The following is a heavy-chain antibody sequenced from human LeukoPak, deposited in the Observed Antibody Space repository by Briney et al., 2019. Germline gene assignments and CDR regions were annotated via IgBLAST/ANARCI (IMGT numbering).Heavy chain of an antibody. J-gene: IGHJ4*02. CDR1: GFTFSSYA. D-gene: IGHD6-6*01. CDR3: ARDTFRIAAFDY. Sequence: GGSLRLSCAASGFTFSSYAMSWVRQAPAKGLEWVSGISGSGGSTHYADSVKGRFTISRDNSKNTLYLQMNSLRAEDTAVYYCARDTFRIAAFDYWGQGTLVTVSS. V-gene: IGHV3-23*01. CDR2: ISGSGGST.